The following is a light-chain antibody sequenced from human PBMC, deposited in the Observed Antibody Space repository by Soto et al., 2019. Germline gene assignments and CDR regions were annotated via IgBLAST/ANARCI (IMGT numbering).Light chain of an antibody. Sequence: DIEMTQTTNTLSGSVGDRFTITCRASQTISSWLAWYQQKPGKAPKLLIYKASSLRSGVPSRFSGSGSETEFTLTITSLQPEDSATYYCQQRNSYPRTLGQGTKV. V-gene: IGKV1-5*03. CDR2: KAS. J-gene: IGKJ2*01. CDR1: QTISSW. CDR3: QQRNSYPRT.